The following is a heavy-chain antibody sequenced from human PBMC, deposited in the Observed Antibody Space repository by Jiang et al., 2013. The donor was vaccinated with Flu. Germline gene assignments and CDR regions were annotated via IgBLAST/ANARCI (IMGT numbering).Heavy chain of an antibody. D-gene: IGHD3-22*01. CDR2: IYSGGST. J-gene: IGHJ4*02. CDR1: GFTVSSNY. Sequence: VQLLESGGGLVQPGGSLRLSCAASGFTVSSNYMSWVRQAPGKGLEWVSVIYSGGSTYYADSVKGRFTISRDNSKNTLYLQMNSLRAEDTAVYYCAXADYYDSVGEATGGQETLVHRLL. CDR3: AXADYYDSVGEAT. V-gene: IGHV3-66*01.